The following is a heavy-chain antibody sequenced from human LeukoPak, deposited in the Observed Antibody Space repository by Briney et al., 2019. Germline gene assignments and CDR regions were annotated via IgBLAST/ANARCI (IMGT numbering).Heavy chain of an antibody. J-gene: IGHJ4*02. V-gene: IGHV4-39*01. CDR1: GGSISSSSYY. CDR2: IYYSGST. Sequence: PSETLSLTCTVSGGSISSSSYYWGWIRQPPGKGLEWIGSIYYSGSTYYNPSLKSRVTISVDTSKNQFSLKLSSMTAADTAVYYCASSKQWLIPFDYWGQGTLVAVSS. CDR3: ASSKQWLIPFDY. D-gene: IGHD6-19*01.